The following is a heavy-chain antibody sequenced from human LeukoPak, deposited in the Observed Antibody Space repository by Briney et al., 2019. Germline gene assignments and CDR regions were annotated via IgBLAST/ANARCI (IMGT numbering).Heavy chain of an antibody. CDR1: GGSISSYY. D-gene: IGHD1-26*01. V-gene: IGHV4-59*12. CDR2: IYHSGST. Sequence: SETLSLTCTVSGGSISSYYWSWIRQPPGKGLEWIGYIYHSGSTYYNPSLKSRVTISVDRSKNQFSLKLSSVTAADTAMYYCARVSGSPLMSYFDYWGQGTLVTVSS. J-gene: IGHJ4*02. CDR3: ARVSGSPLMSYFDY.